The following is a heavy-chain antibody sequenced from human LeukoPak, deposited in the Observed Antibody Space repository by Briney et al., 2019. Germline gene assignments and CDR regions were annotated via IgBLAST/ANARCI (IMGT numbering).Heavy chain of an antibody. Sequence: GGSLRLSCAASGFTVSSNYMSWVRQAPGKGLEWVSVIYSGGSTYYADSVKGRFTISRDNSKNTLYLQMNSLRAEDTAVYYCAREHGWFGDNCFDYWGQGTLVTVSS. CDR2: IYSGGST. D-gene: IGHD3-10*01. V-gene: IGHV3-53*01. CDR1: GFTVSSNY. J-gene: IGHJ4*02. CDR3: AREHGWFGDNCFDY.